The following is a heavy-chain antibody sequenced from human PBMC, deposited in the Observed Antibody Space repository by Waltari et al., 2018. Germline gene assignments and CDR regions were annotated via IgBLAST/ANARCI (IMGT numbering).Heavy chain of an antibody. CDR1: GYSISSGYY. V-gene: IGHV4-38-2*01. CDR2: IYHSGST. CDR3: ARIAGYSSGWHAVWYFDL. J-gene: IGHJ2*01. D-gene: IGHD6-19*01. Sequence: QVQLQESGPGLVKPSETLSLTCAVSGYSISSGYYWGWIRQPPGKGLEWIGSIYHSGSTYYNPSLKSRVTRSVDTSKNQFSLKLSSVTAADTAVYYCARIAGYSSGWHAVWYFDLWGRGTLVTVSS.